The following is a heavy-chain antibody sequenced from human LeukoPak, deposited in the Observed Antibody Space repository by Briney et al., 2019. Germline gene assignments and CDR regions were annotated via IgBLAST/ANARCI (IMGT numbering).Heavy chain of an antibody. Sequence: SETLSLTCTVSGGSITSSTYYWGWLRQPPGKGLEWIVSVIHSGTTYYNPSLRSRVIVSMDTSKKQFSLRLSSVTAADTAVYYCARHDYDSSGHRRDYYFDYWSQGTLVTVSS. V-gene: IGHV4-39*01. J-gene: IGHJ4*02. CDR2: VIHSGTT. D-gene: IGHD3-22*01. CDR3: ARHDYDSSGHRRDYYFDY. CDR1: GGSITSSTYY.